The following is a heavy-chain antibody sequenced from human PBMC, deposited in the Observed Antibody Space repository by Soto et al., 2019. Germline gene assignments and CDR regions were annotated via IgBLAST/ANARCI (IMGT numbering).Heavy chain of an antibody. D-gene: IGHD3-22*01. CDR3: ARGDSGSWAF. Sequence: EVQLVESGGDLVQPGGSLRLSCAASGFIFSTSWMSWVRQAPGKGLEWVANIKYDGSDQLYVDSVKGRFTISRDNAWNSLYLQMNSLRAEDTAVYYCARGDSGSWAFGGQGTLVTVSS. V-gene: IGHV3-7*03. CDR2: IKYDGSDQ. CDR1: GFIFSTSW. J-gene: IGHJ1*01.